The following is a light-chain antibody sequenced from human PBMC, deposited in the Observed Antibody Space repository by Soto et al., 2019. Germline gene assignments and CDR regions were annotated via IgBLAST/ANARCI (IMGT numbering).Light chain of an antibody. J-gene: IGLJ2*01. CDR3: SSKTTTNTLI. CDR1: SSDIGGYNY. CDR2: EVS. Sequence: QSALTQPPSASGSPGQSVTISCTGTSSDIGGYNYVSWYQQHPGKAPKLMIYEVSKRPSGVPDRFSGSKSGNTASLIISGLLAEDEADYYCSSKTTTNTLIFGGGTKLTVL. V-gene: IGLV2-8*01.